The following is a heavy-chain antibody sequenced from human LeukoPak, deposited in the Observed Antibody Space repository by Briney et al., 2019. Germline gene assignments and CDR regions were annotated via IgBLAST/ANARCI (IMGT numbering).Heavy chain of an antibody. CDR2: IYYSGST. CDR1: GASISSSGYY. Sequence: SETLSLTCTVSGASISSSGYYWGWIRQPPGKGLEWIGSIYYSGSTYYNPSLKSRVTISVDKSKNQFSLKLSSVTAADTAVYYCARDAIAVAGWQPYYYYYMDVWGKGTTVTVSS. D-gene: IGHD6-19*01. J-gene: IGHJ6*03. V-gene: IGHV4-39*07. CDR3: ARDAIAVAGWQPYYYYYMDV.